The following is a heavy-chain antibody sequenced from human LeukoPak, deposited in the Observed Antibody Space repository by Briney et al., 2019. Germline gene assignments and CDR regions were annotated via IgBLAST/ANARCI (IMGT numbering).Heavy chain of an antibody. CDR1: GFTFSSYA. CDR3: VKGFHFDW. V-gene: IGHV3-23*01. CDR2: ISGRGTDT. Sequence: HSGGSLRLSCAASGFTFSSYAMSWVRQAPGKGPEWVSSISGRGTDTYYRDSVKGRFTISRDTSKNTLYMQMNNLRVEDTALYYCVKGFHFDWWGQGTLVTVSS. J-gene: IGHJ4*02.